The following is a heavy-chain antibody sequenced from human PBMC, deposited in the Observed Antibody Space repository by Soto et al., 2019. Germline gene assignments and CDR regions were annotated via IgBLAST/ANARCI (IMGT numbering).Heavy chain of an antibody. CDR3: ARGAQWLANWYFDL. CDR2: INHIGST. D-gene: IGHD6-19*01. J-gene: IGHJ2*01. Sequence: SETLSLTCAVYGGSFSGYYWSWIRQPPGKGLEWIGEINHIGSTNYNPSLKSRVSVSVDTSKNQFSLRLSSVTAADTAVYYCARGAQWLANWYFDLWGRGTLVTVSS. CDR1: GGSFSGYY. V-gene: IGHV4-34*01.